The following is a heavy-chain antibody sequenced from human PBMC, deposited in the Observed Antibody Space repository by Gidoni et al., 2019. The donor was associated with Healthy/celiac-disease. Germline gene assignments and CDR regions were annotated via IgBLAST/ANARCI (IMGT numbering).Heavy chain of an antibody. CDR3: ARVSLGGTTWYYYYYGMDV. CDR2: ISAYNGNT. Sequence: QVQLVQAGAEVTKPGASVKVSCKASGYTITSYGIRWVRQAPGQGLEWMGWISAYNGNTNYAQKLQGRVTMTTDTSTSTAYMELRSLRSDNTAVYYCARVSLGGTTWYYYYYGMDVWGQGTTVTVSS. D-gene: IGHD1-7*01. V-gene: IGHV1-18*01. J-gene: IGHJ6*02. CDR1: GYTITSYG.